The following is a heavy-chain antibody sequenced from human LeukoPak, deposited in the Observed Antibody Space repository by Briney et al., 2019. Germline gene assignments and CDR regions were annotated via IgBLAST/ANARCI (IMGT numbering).Heavy chain of an antibody. J-gene: IGHJ4*02. CDR2: ISWNSGRI. CDR3: AKDLGHCSSTSCAPDY. CDR1: GFTFDDYA. D-gene: IGHD2-2*01. V-gene: IGHV3-9*01. Sequence: GGSLRLSCAASGFTFDDYAMHWVRQVPGKGLEWLSGISWNSGRIGYADSVKGRFTISRDNARNSLYLQMNSLRAEDTALYYCAKDLGHCSSTSCAPDYWGQGTLVTVSS.